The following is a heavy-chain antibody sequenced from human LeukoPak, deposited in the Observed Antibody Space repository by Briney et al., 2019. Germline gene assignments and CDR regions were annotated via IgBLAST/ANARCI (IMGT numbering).Heavy chain of an antibody. V-gene: IGHV3-9*03. CDR3: AKGAITIFGVVIISENWFDP. Sequence: RLSCAASGFTFDDYGMSWVRQAPGKGLEWVSGISWNSGSIVYADSVKGRFTISRDKAKNSLYLQMNSLRAEDMALYYCAKGAITIFGVVIISENWFDPWGQGTLVTVSS. D-gene: IGHD3-3*01. J-gene: IGHJ5*02. CDR1: GFTFDDYG. CDR2: ISWNSGSI.